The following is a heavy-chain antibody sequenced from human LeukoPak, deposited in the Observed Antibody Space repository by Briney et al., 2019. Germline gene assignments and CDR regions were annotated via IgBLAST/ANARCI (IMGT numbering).Heavy chain of an antibody. CDR3: VRGIRFLEWVGVV. D-gene: IGHD3-3*01. J-gene: IGHJ6*04. CDR1: GYSFSSYW. CDR2: IYPGDSDM. Sequence: KRGESLKISCKGSGYSFSSYWIGWVRQMPGKGLEWMGIIYPGDSDMRCSPSFQGQVTISADKSISTAYLQWSSLKASDTAMYYCVRGIRFLEWVGVVWGKGTPVSVSS. V-gene: IGHV5-51*01.